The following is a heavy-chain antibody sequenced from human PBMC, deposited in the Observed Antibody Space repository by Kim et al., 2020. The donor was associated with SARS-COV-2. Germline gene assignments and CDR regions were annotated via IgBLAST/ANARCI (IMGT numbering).Heavy chain of an antibody. D-gene: IGHD3-3*01. J-gene: IGHJ6*04. CDR2: INPNSGGT. CDR3: ARDFPLGGYDFWSGYGEEMDV. CDR1: GYTFTGYY. V-gene: IGHV1-2*06. Sequence: ASVKVSCKASGYTFTGYYMHWVRQAPGQGLEWMGRINPNSGGTNYAQKFQGRVTMTRDTSISTAYMELSRLRSDDTAVYYCARDFPLGGYDFWSGYGEEMDVWGKGTTGTVSS.